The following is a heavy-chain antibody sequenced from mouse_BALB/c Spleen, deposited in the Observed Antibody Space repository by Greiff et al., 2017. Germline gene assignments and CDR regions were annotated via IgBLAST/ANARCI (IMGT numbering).Heavy chain of an antibody. D-gene: IGHD1-1*01. V-gene: IGHV1-20*02. CDR1: GYSFTGYF. J-gene: IGHJ4*01. Sequence: EVQRVESGPELVKPGASVKISCKASGYSFTGYFMNWVMQSHGKSLEWIGRINPYNGDTFYNQKFKGKATLTVDKSSSTAHMELRSLASEDSAVYYCARDDYYGSSPDRYAMDYWGQGTSVTVSS. CDR3: ARDDYYGSSPDRYAMDY. CDR2: INPYNGDT.